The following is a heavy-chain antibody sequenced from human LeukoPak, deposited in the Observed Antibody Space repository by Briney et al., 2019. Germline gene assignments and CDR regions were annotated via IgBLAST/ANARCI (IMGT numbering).Heavy chain of an antibody. CDR1: GFTFNNYG. CDR2: ISYDGSNK. V-gene: IGHV3-30*03. Sequence: GGSLRLSCAASGFTFNNYGMHWVRQAPGKGLEWVAIISYDGSNKYYADSVKGRFTVSRDNAKNTMYLQMNSLRAEDSAVYYCARALGYSYGYGIYWGQGTLVTVSS. J-gene: IGHJ4*02. CDR3: ARALGYSYGYGIY. D-gene: IGHD5-18*01.